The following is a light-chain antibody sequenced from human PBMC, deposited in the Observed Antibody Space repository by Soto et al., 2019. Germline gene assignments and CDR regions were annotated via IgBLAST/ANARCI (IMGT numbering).Light chain of an antibody. CDR2: GAS. Sequence: EIVFTQSPGTLSLSPGERATPSCRASQSVSNNYLAWYQQKPGQAPRLLIYGASNRATGIPDRFSGSGSGTDFTLTISRLEPEDFAVYYCQHYGSSGTFGQGTKVDIK. CDR3: QHYGSSGT. CDR1: QSVSNNY. V-gene: IGKV3-20*01. J-gene: IGKJ1*01.